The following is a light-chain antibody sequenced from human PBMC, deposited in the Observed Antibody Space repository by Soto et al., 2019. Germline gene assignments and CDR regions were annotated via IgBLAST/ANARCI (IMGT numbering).Light chain of an antibody. Sequence: QSALTQPASVSGSPGQSITISCTGSIRDVGGFNYVSWYQQHPGKAPKLIIYEVSNWPSGVSHRFSGSKSGNTASLTISGLQAEDEADYYCSSYTTTATLVVFGGGTKLTVL. V-gene: IGLV2-14*01. CDR2: EVS. CDR3: SSYTTTATLVV. CDR1: IRDVGGFNY. J-gene: IGLJ2*01.